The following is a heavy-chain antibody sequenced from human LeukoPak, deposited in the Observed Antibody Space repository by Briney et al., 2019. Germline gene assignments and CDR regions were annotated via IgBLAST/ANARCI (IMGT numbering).Heavy chain of an antibody. J-gene: IGHJ3*02. D-gene: IGHD2-21*02. Sequence: GRSLRLSCAASGFTFDDYAMHWVRQAPGKGLEWVSGISWNSGSIGYADSVKGRFTISRDNSKNTLYLQVNNLRAEDTAVYYCAKGQYGGDWTVDAFDIWGQGTMVTVSS. V-gene: IGHV3-9*01. CDR3: AKGQYGGDWTVDAFDI. CDR2: ISWNSGSI. CDR1: GFTFDDYA.